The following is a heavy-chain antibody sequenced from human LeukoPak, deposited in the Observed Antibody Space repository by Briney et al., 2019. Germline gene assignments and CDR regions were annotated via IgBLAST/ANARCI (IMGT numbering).Heavy chain of an antibody. D-gene: IGHD1-26*01. CDR1: GFTFSGYA. J-gene: IGHJ4*02. CDR2: ISGSGGST. Sequence: GGSLRLSCAASGFTFSGYAMSWVRQAPGKGLEWVSAISGSGGSTYYADSVKGRFTISRDNSKNTLYLQMNSLRAEDTAVYYCATLKLISVGRHFDYWGQGTLVTVSS. CDR3: ATLKLISVGRHFDY. V-gene: IGHV3-23*01.